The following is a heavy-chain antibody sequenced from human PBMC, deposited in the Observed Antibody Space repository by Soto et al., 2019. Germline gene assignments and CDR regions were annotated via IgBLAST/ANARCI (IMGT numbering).Heavy chain of an antibody. CDR2: IYWEDDK. J-gene: IGHJ6*03. D-gene: IGHD6-13*01. CDR1: GFSLSTSGVG. CDR3: AHTSSAAGPPVPYYYYYYMDV. Sequence: QITLKESGPTLVKPTQTLTLTCTFSGFSLSTSGVGAGWIRQPPGKALEWLALIYWEDDKRYSPSLKSRLTITKDTSKNQVVLTMTNMDPVDTATYYCAHTSSAAGPPVPYYYYYYMDVWGKGTTVTVSS. V-gene: IGHV2-5*02.